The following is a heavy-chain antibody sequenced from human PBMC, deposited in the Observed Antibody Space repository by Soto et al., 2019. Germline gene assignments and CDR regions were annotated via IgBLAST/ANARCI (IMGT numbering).Heavy chain of an antibody. CDR1: GFTLSTYG. Sequence: QVQLVESGGGVVQPGRSLRLSCAASGFTLSTYGMQWVRQAPGKGLEWVAVISFEGNTQYYADSVKGRFTISRDNSKDTLSLQIHSLRPEDTAVYYCARGAEHQLLSRDYFYGMDVWGQGTTVSVSS. CDR2: ISFEGNTQ. D-gene: IGHD1-1*01. J-gene: IGHJ6*02. V-gene: IGHV3-30*05. CDR3: ARGAEHQLLSRDYFYGMDV.